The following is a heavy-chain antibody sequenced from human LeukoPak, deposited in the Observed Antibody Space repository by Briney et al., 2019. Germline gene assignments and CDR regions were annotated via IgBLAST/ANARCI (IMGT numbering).Heavy chain of an antibody. CDR3: ADIDTAMVHFDY. Sequence: PSETLSLTCAVSGVAISRGGYAWNWIRQPPGKGLEWIAYIYHSGTTYYNPSLKSRATISVDTSKNQFSLKLSSVTAADTAVYYCADIDTAMVHFDYWGQGTLVTVSS. D-gene: IGHD5-18*01. V-gene: IGHV4-30-4*07. CDR2: IYHSGTT. CDR1: GVAISRGGYA. J-gene: IGHJ4*02.